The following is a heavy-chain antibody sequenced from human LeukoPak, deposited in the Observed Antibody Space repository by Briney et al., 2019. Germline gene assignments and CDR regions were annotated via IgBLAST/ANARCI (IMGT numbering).Heavy chain of an antibody. Sequence: GGSLRLSCAASGFTFSSYAMSWVRQAPGKGLEGVSAISGSGGSTYYADSVKGRFTISRDNSKNTLYLQMNSLRAEDTAVYYCAKDSPSWRASYYYGMDVWGQGTTVTVSS. CDR3: AKDSPSWRASYYYGMDV. CDR2: ISGSGGST. V-gene: IGHV3-23*01. D-gene: IGHD3-3*01. CDR1: GFTFSSYA. J-gene: IGHJ6*02.